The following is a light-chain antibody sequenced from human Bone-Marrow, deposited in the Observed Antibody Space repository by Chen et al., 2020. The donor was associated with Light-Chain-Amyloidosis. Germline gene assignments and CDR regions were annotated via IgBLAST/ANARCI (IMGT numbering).Light chain of an antibody. CDR2: EDD. V-gene: IGLV6-57*01. Sequence: NFMLTQPHSVSESPGKTVIISCTRSSGSIATNYVHWYQQRPGSSPTTVIYEDDQRPCGVPDRFSGSIDRSSNSASLTISGLKTEDEADYYCQSYQGSSQGVFGGGTKLTVL. J-gene: IGLJ3*02. CDR1: SGSIATNY. CDR3: QSYQGSSQGV.